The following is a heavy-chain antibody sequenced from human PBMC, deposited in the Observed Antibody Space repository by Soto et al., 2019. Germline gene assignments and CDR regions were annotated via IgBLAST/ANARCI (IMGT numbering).Heavy chain of an antibody. CDR2: INPNSGGT. CDR3: ARVRGSSSWSRFHN. Sequence: VKFSCKASGYTFTGYYMHWVRQAPGQGLEWMGWINPNSGGTNYAQKFQGRVTMTRDTPISTAYMELSRLRSDDTAVYYCARVRGSSSWSRFHNWGQGTLVTVSS. J-gene: IGHJ4*02. D-gene: IGHD6-13*01. CDR1: GYTFTGYY. V-gene: IGHV1-2*02.